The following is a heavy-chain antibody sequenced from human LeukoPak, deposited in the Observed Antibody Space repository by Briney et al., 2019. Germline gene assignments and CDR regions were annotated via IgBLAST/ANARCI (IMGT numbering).Heavy chain of an antibody. J-gene: IGHJ4*02. D-gene: IGHD2-15*01. Sequence: GASVTVSCKASGYTFTRYYMHWVRQAPGQGLEWMGIINPSGGSTSYPHKFQGRVTMTRDTSTRTVYTELNSLRSEDTAVYYCAKGYCSGGTCCSYDYWGQGTLVTVSS. CDR1: GYTFTRYY. V-gene: IGHV1-46*01. CDR2: INPSGGST. CDR3: AKGYCSGGTCCSYDY.